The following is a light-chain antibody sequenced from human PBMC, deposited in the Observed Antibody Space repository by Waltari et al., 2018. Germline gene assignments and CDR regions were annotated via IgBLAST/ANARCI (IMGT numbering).Light chain of an antibody. CDR2: GNT. J-gene: IGLJ3*02. CDR1: NSNIGASYD. Sequence: QSVLTQPPSVSGAPGQRVTISCTGSNSNIGASYDVHWYQHLPGTAPKLLIYGNTNRASGVPDRFSGSKSGTSASLAITGLQAEDEADYYCQSYDSSLSGWVFGGGTKLTVL. V-gene: IGLV1-40*01. CDR3: QSYDSSLSGWV.